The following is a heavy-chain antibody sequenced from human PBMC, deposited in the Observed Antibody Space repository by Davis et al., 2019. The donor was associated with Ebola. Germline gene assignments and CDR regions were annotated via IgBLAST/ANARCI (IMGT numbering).Heavy chain of an antibody. D-gene: IGHD1-26*01. CDR1: GFTFSSYW. J-gene: IGHJ4*02. CDR2: IKPDGGDK. Sequence: GESLKISCAASGFTFSSYWMTWVRQSPGKGLEWVANIKPDGGDKYYVDSVKGRFTISRDNAKNSLYLQMESLRVDDTALYYCARDPGVVGVDYWGQGTLVTVSS. CDR3: ARDPGVVGVDY. V-gene: IGHV3-7*01.